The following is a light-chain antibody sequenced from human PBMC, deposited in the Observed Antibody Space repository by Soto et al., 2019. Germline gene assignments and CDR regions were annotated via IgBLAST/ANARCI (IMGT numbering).Light chain of an antibody. V-gene: IGKV3-20*01. CDR3: QQYGSSPPDT. CDR2: GAS. Sequence: IVLTQSPGTLSLSPWERATLSCRASQSVSSSYLAWYQQKPGQAPRLLIHGASNRATGIPDRFSGSGSGTDFTLTISRLEPEDFAVYYCQQYGSSPPDTFGQGTRLEIK. J-gene: IGKJ5*01. CDR1: QSVSSSY.